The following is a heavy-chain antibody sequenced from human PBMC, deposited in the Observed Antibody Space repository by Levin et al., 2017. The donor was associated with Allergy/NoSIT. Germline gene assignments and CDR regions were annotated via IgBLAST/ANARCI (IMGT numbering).Heavy chain of an antibody. Sequence: PGGSLRLSCAASGFTFSSYAMSWVRQAPGKGLEWVSSISGSGGSTYYADSVKGRFTISRDNSKNTMYLQMNSLRAEDTAVYYCAKDFGKYYDSSGDWWGYYFDSWGQGTLVTVSS. J-gene: IGHJ4*02. CDR1: GFTFSSYA. V-gene: IGHV3-23*01. CDR3: AKDFGKYYDSSGDWWGYYFDS. CDR2: ISGSGGST. D-gene: IGHD3-22*01.